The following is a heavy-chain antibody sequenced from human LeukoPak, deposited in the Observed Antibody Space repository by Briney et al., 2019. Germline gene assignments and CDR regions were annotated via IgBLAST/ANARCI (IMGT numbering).Heavy chain of an antibody. CDR2: INPNSGGT. D-gene: IGHD5-12*01. Sequence: ASVKVSCKASGYTFTGYYMHWVRQAPGQGLEWMGWINPNSGGTNYAQKFQGRVTMTRDTSISTAYMELSRLRSDDTAVYYCARDPHGQWLRGSFDYWGQGTLVTVSS. CDR3: ARDPHGQWLRGSFDY. V-gene: IGHV1-2*02. J-gene: IGHJ4*02. CDR1: GYTFTGYY.